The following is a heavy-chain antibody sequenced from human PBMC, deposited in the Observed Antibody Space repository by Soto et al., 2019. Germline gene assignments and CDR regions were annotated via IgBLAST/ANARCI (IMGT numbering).Heavy chain of an antibody. CDR3: ARYPRCSGGSCYPRDWNWFDP. CDR1: GFTVSSNY. J-gene: IGHJ5*02. Sequence: EGSLILSWAASGFTVSSNYMSWVRQAPGKGLEWVSVIYSGGSTYYADSVKGRFTISRDNSKNTLYLQMNSLRAEDTAVYYCARYPRCSGGSCYPRDWNWFDPWGQGTLVTVSS. CDR2: IYSGGST. D-gene: IGHD2-15*01. V-gene: IGHV3-66*01.